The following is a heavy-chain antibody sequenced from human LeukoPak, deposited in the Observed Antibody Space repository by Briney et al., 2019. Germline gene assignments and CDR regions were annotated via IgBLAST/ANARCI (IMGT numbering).Heavy chain of an antibody. V-gene: IGHV4-34*01. Sequence: PSETLSLTCAVYGGSFSDYYWSWIRQSPGKGLEWIGEINHRGSTNYNPSLKSRVTISVDASKNQFSLKMTSVTAADTAVYYCARQSYTTAGARPVYGLDVWGQGTMVTVSS. CDR3: ARQSYTTAGARPVYGLDV. CDR1: GGSFSDYY. CDR2: INHRGST. J-gene: IGHJ6*02. D-gene: IGHD2-21*02.